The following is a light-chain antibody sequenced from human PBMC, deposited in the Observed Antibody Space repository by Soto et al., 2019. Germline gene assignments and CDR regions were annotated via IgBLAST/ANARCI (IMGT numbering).Light chain of an antibody. Sequence: QSVLTQPPSASGTPGQRVTISRSGSTSNIGSNTVNWYQQLPGTAPKLLIYSNNQRPSGVPGRFSGSKSGTSASLAISGLQSEDEADYYCAAWDDSLNGRVFGTGTKVTVL. J-gene: IGLJ1*01. CDR3: AAWDDSLNGRV. V-gene: IGLV1-44*01. CDR1: TSNIGSNT. CDR2: SNN.